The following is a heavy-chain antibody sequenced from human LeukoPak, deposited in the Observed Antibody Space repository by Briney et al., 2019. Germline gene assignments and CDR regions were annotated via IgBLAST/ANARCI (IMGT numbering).Heavy chain of an antibody. Sequence: TGGSLRLSCSASGFTFSSYWMHWVRQAPGKGLVWVSRISRDGSSTSYADSVKGRFTISRDNAKNTLYLQMNSLRAEDTAVYYCAREVACSGGSCYSRFFDYWGQGTLVSVSS. V-gene: IGHV3-74*01. J-gene: IGHJ4*02. CDR2: ISRDGSST. CDR3: AREVACSGGSCYSRFFDY. D-gene: IGHD2-15*01. CDR1: GFTFSSYW.